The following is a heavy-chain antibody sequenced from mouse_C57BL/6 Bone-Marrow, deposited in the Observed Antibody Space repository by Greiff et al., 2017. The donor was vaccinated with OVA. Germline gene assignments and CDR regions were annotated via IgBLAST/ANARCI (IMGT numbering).Heavy chain of an antibody. Sequence: EVKVVESGGGLVKPGGSLKLSCAASGFTFSDYGMHWVRQAPEKGLEWVAYISSGSSTIYYADTVKGRFTISRDNAKNTLFLQMTSLRSEDTAMYYCARSTTGTRFAYWGQGTLVTVSA. CDR1: GFTFSDYG. J-gene: IGHJ3*01. CDR2: ISSGSSTI. V-gene: IGHV5-17*01. CDR3: ARSTTGTRFAY. D-gene: IGHD4-1*02.